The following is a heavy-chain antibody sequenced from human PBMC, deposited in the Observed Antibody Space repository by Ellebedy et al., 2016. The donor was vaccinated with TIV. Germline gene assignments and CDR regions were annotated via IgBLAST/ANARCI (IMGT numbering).Heavy chain of an antibody. CDR2: LWYDGSNK. CDR3: ACIAWELGLDY. D-gene: IGHD1-26*01. J-gene: IGHJ4*02. Sequence: GESLKISCAASGFTFGSYGMHCFRQAPGKGLEWVAVLWYDGSNKYYADSVQGRFTISRDNSKNTLYLQMNSLRAEDTAVYYCACIAWELGLDYWGQGTLVTVSS. V-gene: IGHV3-33*08. CDR1: GFTFGSYG.